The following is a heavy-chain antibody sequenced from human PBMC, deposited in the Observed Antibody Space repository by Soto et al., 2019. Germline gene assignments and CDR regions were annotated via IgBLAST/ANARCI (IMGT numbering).Heavy chain of an antibody. V-gene: IGHV5-51*01. J-gene: IGHJ4*02. CDR1: GYSFTSFW. CDR3: ATPKTYSVPWNGNQLDY. CDR2: IYPGDSHT. Sequence: PGESLKISCKGSGYSFTSFWIAWVRQMPGKGLEWMGVIYPGDSHTRYSPSFEGQVTISADKSISTAYLQWRSLKASDTAMYYCATPKTYSVPWNGNQLDYWGQGTLVTVSS. D-gene: IGHD1-1*01.